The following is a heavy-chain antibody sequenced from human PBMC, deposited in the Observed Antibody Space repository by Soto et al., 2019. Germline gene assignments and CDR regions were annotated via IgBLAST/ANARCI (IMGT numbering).Heavy chain of an antibody. J-gene: IGHJ6*03. CDR3: AKFRGPSYSYYSMDV. CDR2: ISGSGRTT. V-gene: IGHV3-23*01. D-gene: IGHD3-16*01. CDR1: GFTFGSYA. Sequence: EVQLLESGGGLVQPGGSLRLSCAASGFTFGSYAMNWLRQAPGRGLECVSFISGSGRTTYYADSVKGRFTVSRDNSKTTQYLQMNSLRAEDTALYYCAKFRGPSYSYYSMDVWGKGTTVTVSS.